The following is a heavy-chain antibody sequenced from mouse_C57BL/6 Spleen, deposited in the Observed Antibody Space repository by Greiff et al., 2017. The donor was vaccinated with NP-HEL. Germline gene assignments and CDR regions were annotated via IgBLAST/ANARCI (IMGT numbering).Heavy chain of an antibody. CDR1: GYTFTSYW. Sequence: VQLQQPGAELVMPGASVKLSCKASGYTFTSYWMHWVKQRPGQGLEWIGEIDPSDSYTNYNQKFKGKSTLTVDKSSSTAYMQLSSLTSEDSAVYYCARGGWDYAMDYWGQGTSVTVSS. V-gene: IGHV1-69*01. D-gene: IGHD1-1*02. CDR3: ARGGWDYAMDY. CDR2: IDPSDSYT. J-gene: IGHJ4*01.